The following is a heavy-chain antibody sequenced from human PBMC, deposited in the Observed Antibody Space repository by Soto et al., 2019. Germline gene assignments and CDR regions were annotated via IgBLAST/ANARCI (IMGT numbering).Heavy chain of an antibody. D-gene: IGHD3-22*01. CDR1: GFTFSSYW. J-gene: IGHJ4*02. CDR3: ERFTDYYESSGYFDY. Sequence: EVQLVESGGGLVQPGGSLRLSCAASGFTFSSYWMSWVRQAPGKGLEWVANIKQDGSEKYYVDSVKGRFTISRDNAKNSLNLQMNSLRAEDTAVYYCERFTDYYESSGYFDYWGQGTLVTVSS. V-gene: IGHV3-7*01. CDR2: IKQDGSEK.